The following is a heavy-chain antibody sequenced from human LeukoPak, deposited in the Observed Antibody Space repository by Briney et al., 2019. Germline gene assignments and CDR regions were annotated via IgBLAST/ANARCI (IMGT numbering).Heavy chain of an antibody. Sequence: PGGSLRLSCAASGFTFDDYGMTWVRQAPGKGLEWVSGINWNGDNTGYTDSVKGRFTISRDNANNSLSLQMNSHCARTPAAGRLVDVFDIWGQGTMVTVSS. D-gene: IGHD6-13*01. CDR3: VDVFDI. CDR2: INWNGDNT. J-gene: IGHJ3*02. CDR1: GFTFDDYG. V-gene: IGHV3-20*01.